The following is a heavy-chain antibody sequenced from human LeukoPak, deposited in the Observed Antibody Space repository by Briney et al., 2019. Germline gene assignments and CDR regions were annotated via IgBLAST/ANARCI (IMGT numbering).Heavy chain of an antibody. Sequence: PSETLSLTCTVSGGSISSSTYYGGWIRQSPGKGLEWIGSIFYSGNTYYNPSLKSRVTISIDTSKNQFSLKLSSVTAADTAVYYCASSYSSSWGHFDYWGQGTLVTVSS. J-gene: IGHJ4*02. CDR3: ASSYSSSWGHFDY. D-gene: IGHD6-13*01. CDR1: GGSISSSTYY. V-gene: IGHV4-39*07. CDR2: IFYSGNT.